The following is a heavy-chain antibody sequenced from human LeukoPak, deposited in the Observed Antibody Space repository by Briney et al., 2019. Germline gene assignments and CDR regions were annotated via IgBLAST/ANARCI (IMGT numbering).Heavy chain of an antibody. CDR3: ARDGQGAGGFDY. Sequence: GASVKVSCKASGYTFTSYAMHWVRQAPGQRLEWMGWINAGNGNTKYSQKFQGRVTITRDTSASTAYMELSSLRSEDTAVYYCARDGQGAGGFDYWGQGTLVTVSS. D-gene: IGHD3-10*01. V-gene: IGHV1-3*01. CDR1: GYTFTSYA. J-gene: IGHJ4*02. CDR2: INAGNGNT.